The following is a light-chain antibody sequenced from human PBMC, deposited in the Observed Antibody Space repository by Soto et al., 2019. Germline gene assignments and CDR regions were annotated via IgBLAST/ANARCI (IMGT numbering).Light chain of an antibody. CDR1: QDISNY. V-gene: IGKV1-33*01. Sequence: DIQMTQSPSSLSASVGDRVTITCQASQDISNYLNWYQQKPGKAPKLLIYDASNLETGVPSRFSGRGSGTDFTFTISSLQPEDIATYYCQPYDNLPLTFGGGTKVAIK. CDR2: DAS. J-gene: IGKJ4*01. CDR3: QPYDNLPLT.